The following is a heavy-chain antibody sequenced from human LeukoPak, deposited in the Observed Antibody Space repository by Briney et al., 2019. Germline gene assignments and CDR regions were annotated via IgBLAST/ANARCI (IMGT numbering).Heavy chain of an antibody. V-gene: IGHV3-30*18. CDR1: GFTFSSYG. D-gene: IGHD5-12*01. J-gene: IGHJ4*02. CDR2: ISYDGSNK. Sequence: GGSLRLSCAASGFTFSSYGMHWVRQAPGKGLEWVAVISYDGSNKYYADSVKGRFTIFRDNSKNTLYLQMNSLRAEDTAVYYCAKTLQDPGYGVFDYWGQGTLVTVSS. CDR3: AKTLQDPGYGVFDY.